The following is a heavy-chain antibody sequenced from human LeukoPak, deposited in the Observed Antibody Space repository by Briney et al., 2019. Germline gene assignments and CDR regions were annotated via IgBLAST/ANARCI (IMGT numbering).Heavy chain of an antibody. J-gene: IGHJ4*02. CDR2: ISGSGGST. CDR1: RFTFSSYR. CDR3: AKCPGYGSYRTYFEY. Sequence: PGGSLRLSCAASRFTFSSYRMNWVRQAPGKGLEWVSAISGSGGSTCYADSVKGRFTVSRDSSKNTLYLQMNSLRAEDTAVYYCAKCPGYGSYRTYFEYWGQGTLVTVSS. V-gene: IGHV3-23*01. D-gene: IGHD6-19*01.